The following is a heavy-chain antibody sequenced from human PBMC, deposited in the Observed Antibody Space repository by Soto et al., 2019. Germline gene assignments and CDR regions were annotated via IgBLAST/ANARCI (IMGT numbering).Heavy chain of an antibody. CDR3: ARQWLVQEDWFDP. CDR1: GYSFTSYR. J-gene: IGHJ5*02. CDR2: IYPGDSDT. V-gene: IGHV5-51*01. D-gene: IGHD6-19*01. Sequence: GESLKISCKGSGYSFTSYRIGWVRQMPGKGLEWMGVIYPGDSDTRYSPSFQGQVTISADKSINTAYLQWSSLKASDSAMYYCARQWLVQEDWFDPWGPGTLVTVSS.